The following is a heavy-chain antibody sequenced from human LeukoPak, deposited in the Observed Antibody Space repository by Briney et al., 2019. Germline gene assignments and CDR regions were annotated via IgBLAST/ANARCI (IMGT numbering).Heavy chain of an antibody. J-gene: IGHJ3*02. Sequence: SETLSLTCAVYGGSFSGYYWSRIRQPPGKGLEWIGEINHSGSTNYNPSLKSRVTISVDTSKNQFSLKLSSVTAADTAVYYCARCPGSWSGYDAFDIWGQGTMVTVSS. CDR2: INHSGST. CDR3: ARCPGSWSGYDAFDI. CDR1: GGSFSGYY. D-gene: IGHD6-13*01. V-gene: IGHV4-34*01.